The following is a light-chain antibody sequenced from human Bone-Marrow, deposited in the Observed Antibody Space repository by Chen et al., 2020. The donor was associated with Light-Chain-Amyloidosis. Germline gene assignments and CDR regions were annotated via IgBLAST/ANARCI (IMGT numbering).Light chain of an antibody. CDR1: DLPTKY. CDR3: QSADSSGTYEVI. Sequence: SYELTQPPSVSVSPGQTARITCSGDDLPTKYAYWYQQKPGQAPVLVIHRDPERPSGISERFSGSSSGTTATLTIIGVQAEDVADYHCQSADSSGTYEVIFGGGTKLTVL. CDR2: RDP. V-gene: IGLV3-25*03. J-gene: IGLJ2*01.